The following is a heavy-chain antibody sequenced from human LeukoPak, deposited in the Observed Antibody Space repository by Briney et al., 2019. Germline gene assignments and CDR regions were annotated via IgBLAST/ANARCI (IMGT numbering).Heavy chain of an antibody. Sequence: PGGSLRLSCVASEFTFSRFGMNWVRQAPGKGLERVAFISSDGSHTSYIESVKGRFTISRDNSKNTLYLQMKSLRAEDTAVYYCARTYYYDSSGSYYFDYWGQGTQVTVSS. J-gene: IGHJ4*02. V-gene: IGHV3-30*03. CDR1: EFTFSRFG. D-gene: IGHD3-22*01. CDR2: ISSDGSHT. CDR3: ARTYYYDSSGSYYFDY.